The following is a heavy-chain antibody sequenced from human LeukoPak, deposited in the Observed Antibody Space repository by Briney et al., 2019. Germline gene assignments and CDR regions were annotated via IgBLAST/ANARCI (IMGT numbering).Heavy chain of an antibody. J-gene: IGHJ4*02. V-gene: IGHV4-39*07. CDR3: ARDEEGSFDY. CDR1: GGSISSSSYY. D-gene: IGHD3-10*01. CDR2: IYYSGST. Sequence: SGTLSLTCTVSGGSISSSSYYWGWIRQPPGKGLEWIGSIYYSGSTYYNPSLKSRVTISVDTSKNQFSLKLSSVTAADTAVYYCARDEEGSFDYWGQGTLVTASS.